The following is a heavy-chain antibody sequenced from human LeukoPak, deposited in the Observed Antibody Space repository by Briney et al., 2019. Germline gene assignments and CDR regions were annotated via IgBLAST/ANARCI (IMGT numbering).Heavy chain of an antibody. Sequence: ASVKVSCMASGYTFTGYYMHWVRQAPGQGLEWMGRINPNSGGTNYAQKFQGRVTMTRDTSISTAYMELSRLRSDDTAVYYCASGCTNGVCWGIDPWGQGTLVTVSS. V-gene: IGHV1-2*06. D-gene: IGHD2-8*01. CDR1: GYTFTGYY. CDR3: ASGCTNGVCWGIDP. J-gene: IGHJ5*02. CDR2: INPNSGGT.